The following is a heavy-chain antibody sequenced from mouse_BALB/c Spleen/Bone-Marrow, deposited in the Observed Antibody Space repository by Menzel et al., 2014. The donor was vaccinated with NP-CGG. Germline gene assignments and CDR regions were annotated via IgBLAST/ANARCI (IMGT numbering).Heavy chain of an antibody. J-gene: IGHJ4*01. CDR1: GYTFSSYW. D-gene: IGHD1-1*02. Sequence: QVQLQQSGAELMKPGASVKISYKATGYTFSSYWIEWVKQRPGHGLEWIGEILPGSGSTNYNEKFKGKATFTADTSSNTAYMQLSSLTSEDSAVYYCATGGSPMDYWGQGTSVTVSS. CDR2: ILPGSGST. V-gene: IGHV1-9*01. CDR3: ATGGSPMDY.